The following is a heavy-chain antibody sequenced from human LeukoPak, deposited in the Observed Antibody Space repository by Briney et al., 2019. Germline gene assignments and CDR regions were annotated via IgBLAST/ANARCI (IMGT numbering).Heavy chain of an antibody. J-gene: IGHJ4*02. D-gene: IGHD3-9*01. CDR3: ATDESILTGYYSDY. V-gene: IGHV4-4*07. CDR2: IYTSGRI. CDR1: GASISSYY. Sequence: SETLSLTCTVSGASISSYYWSWIRQPAGKGLEWVGRIYTSGRINYNPSLKSRVTMSVDTSKNQFSLKLNSVTAADTAVYYCATDESILTGYYSDYWGQGTLVTVSS.